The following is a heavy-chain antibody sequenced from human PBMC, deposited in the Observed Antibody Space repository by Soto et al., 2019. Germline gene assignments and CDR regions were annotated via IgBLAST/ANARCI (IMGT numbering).Heavy chain of an antibody. D-gene: IGHD2-15*01. V-gene: IGHV4-59*01. CDR3: ARAGAATLSDY. CDR2: IYYSGSA. CDR1: GGSISSYY. J-gene: IGHJ4*02. Sequence: QVQLQDSGPGLVKPSETLSLTCTVSGGSISSYYCSWIRQPPGKGLEWIGYIYYSGSANYNPSLKSRVTISVDTSKIQFSLKLSSVTAADTAVYYCARAGAATLSDYWGQGTLVTVSS.